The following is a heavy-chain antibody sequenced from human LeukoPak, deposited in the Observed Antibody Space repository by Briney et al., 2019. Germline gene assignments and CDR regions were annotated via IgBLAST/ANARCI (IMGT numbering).Heavy chain of an antibody. CDR1: GGSFSGYY. Sequence: SETLSLTCAVYGGSFSGYYWSWIRQPPGKGLEWIGEINHSGSTNYNPSLKSRVTISVDTSKNQFSLKLSSVTAADTAVYYCARDRLYSTMDEYYYYYMDVWGKGTTVTISS. CDR3: ARDRLYSTMDEYYYYYMDV. D-gene: IGHD3-10*01. J-gene: IGHJ6*03. V-gene: IGHV4-34*01. CDR2: INHSGST.